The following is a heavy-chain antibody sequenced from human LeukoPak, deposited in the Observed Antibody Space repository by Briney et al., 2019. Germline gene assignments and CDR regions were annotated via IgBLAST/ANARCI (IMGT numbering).Heavy chain of an antibody. CDR3: ARGGSSWYIDY. J-gene: IGHJ4*02. CDR2: INHTGGT. V-gene: IGHV4-34*01. D-gene: IGHD6-13*01. Sequence: SETLSLTCAVSGGSFSAYYWSWIRQSPGKGLEWIGEINHTGGTNYNPSLKSRVTISVGTPKNQFSLWLSSVTAADTAVYYCARGGSSWYIDYLGQGTLVIVSS. CDR1: GGSFSAYY.